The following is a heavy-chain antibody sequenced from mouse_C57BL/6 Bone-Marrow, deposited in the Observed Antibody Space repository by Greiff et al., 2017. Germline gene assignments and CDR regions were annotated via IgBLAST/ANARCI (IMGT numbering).Heavy chain of an antibody. D-gene: IGHD1-1*01. J-gene: IGHJ1*03. V-gene: IGHV1-69*01. CDR2: IDPSDSYT. CDR3: AVSYGISYWYFDV. CDR1: GYTFTSYW. Sequence: QVQLQQPGAELVMPGASVKLSCKASGYTFTSYWMHWVKQRPGQGLEWIGEIDPSDSYTNYNQKFKGKSTLTVDKSSSTAYMQLSSLTSEYSAVYFCAVSYGISYWYFDVWGTGTTVTVSS.